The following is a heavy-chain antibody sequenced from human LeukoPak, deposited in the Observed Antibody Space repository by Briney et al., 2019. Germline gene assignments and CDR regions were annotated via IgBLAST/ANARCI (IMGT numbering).Heavy chain of an antibody. Sequence: GGSLRLSCAASGFTFSSYAMSWVRQAPGKGLEWVSAISGSGGSTYYADSVKGRFTISRDNSKNTLYLQMNSLRAEDTAVYYCATLKAGWKLSYHFDYWGQGTLVTVSS. CDR2: ISGSGGST. CDR1: GFTFSSYA. V-gene: IGHV3-23*01. CDR3: ATLKAGWKLSYHFDY. J-gene: IGHJ4*02. D-gene: IGHD1-26*01.